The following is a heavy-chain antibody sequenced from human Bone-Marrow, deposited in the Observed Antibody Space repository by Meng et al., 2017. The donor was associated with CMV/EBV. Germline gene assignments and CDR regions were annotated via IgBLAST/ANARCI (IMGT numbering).Heavy chain of an antibody. J-gene: IGHJ5*02. CDR3: AIWSYGDNNWFDP. V-gene: IGHV1-69*05. D-gene: IGHD4-17*01. CDR1: GGTFSSYA. Sequence: SVKVSCKDSGGTFSSYAISWVRQALGQGLEWMGGIIPIFGTANYAQKFQGRVTITTDESTSTAYMELSSLRSEDTAVYYCAIWSYGDNNWFDPWGQGTLVTVSS. CDR2: IIPIFGTA.